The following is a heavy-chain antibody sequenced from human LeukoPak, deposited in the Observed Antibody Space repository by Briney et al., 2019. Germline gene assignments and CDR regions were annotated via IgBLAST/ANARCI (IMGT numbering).Heavy chain of an antibody. CDR2: IYYSGST. Sequence: SETLSLTCTVSGGSISSYYWSWIRQPPEKGLEWIGYIYYSGSTNYNPSLKSRVTISVDTSKNQFSLKLSSVTAADTAVYYCARDRGYSYGIFDYWGQGTLVTVSS. V-gene: IGHV4-59*01. J-gene: IGHJ4*02. CDR3: ARDRGYSYGIFDY. D-gene: IGHD5-18*01. CDR1: GGSISSYY.